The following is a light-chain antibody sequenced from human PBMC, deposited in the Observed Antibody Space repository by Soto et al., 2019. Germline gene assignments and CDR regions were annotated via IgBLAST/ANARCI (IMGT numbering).Light chain of an antibody. CDR1: SSDIGAYDS. CDR2: EVS. V-gene: IGLV2-8*01. J-gene: IGLJ1*01. Sequence: QSALTQTPSASGSRGQSVTISCTGTSSDIGAYDSVSWYQHHPGKAPRALIYEVSKRPSGVPDRFSGSKSGNTASLTVSGLQTEDEADYYCSSYAGSNNYVFGTGIKLTVL. CDR3: SSYAGSNNYV.